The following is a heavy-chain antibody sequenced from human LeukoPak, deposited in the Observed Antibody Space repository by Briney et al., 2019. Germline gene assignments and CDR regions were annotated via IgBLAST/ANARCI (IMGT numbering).Heavy chain of an antibody. V-gene: IGHV1-69*13. D-gene: IGHD3-3*01. Sequence: GASVKVSCKASGGTFSNYAISWVRQAPGQGLEWMGGIIPMFDTPIYAQKFQGRVTITADESTSTAYMELSSLRSEDTAVYYCARASIFGVEKAFDIWGQGTMVTVSS. CDR3: ARASIFGVEKAFDI. CDR2: IIPMFDTP. CDR1: GGTFSNYA. J-gene: IGHJ3*02.